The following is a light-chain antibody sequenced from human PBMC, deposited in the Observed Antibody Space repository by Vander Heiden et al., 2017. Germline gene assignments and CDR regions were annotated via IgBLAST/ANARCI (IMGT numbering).Light chain of an antibody. V-gene: IGKV1-39*01. CDR3: QQSYSTPWT. J-gene: IGKJ1*01. CDR2: AAS. CDR1: PSISTY. Sequence: NQMTQSPSSLSASVGDRVTIKCRASPSISTYLNWYQQKPGKAPQRLSYAASSLQSGVPSRFSGSGSGTDFTLTISSLQPEDFATYYCQQSYSTPWTFGQGTKVEIK.